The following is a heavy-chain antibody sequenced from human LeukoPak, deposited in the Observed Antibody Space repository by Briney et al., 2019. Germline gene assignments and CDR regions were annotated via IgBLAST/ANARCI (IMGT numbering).Heavy chain of an antibody. CDR1: GGSISSYY. CDR3: ARAPTRNWFDP. V-gene: IGHV4-59*01. CDR2: IYYSGST. J-gene: IGHJ5*02. Sequence: KASETLSLTCTVSGGSISSYYWSWIRQPPGKGLEWIGYIYYSGSTNYNPSLKSRVTISVDTSKNQFSLKLSSVTAADTAVYYCARAPTRNWFDPWGQGTLVTVSS.